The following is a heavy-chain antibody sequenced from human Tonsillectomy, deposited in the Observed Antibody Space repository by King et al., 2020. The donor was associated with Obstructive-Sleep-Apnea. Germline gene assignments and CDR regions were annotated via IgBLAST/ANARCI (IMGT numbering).Heavy chain of an antibody. V-gene: IGHV3-30*04. D-gene: IGHD1-26*01. CDR3: ARDVSDTWEPNYFDS. CDR1: GFTFSSFL. Sequence: CAASGFTFSSFLIHWVRQAPGKGLEWVAVVSSDGTKKYYADSVKGRFTISRVETKNTLYLQMNFLRGDETAVYYFARDVSDTWEPNYFDSWGQGALVTVSS. CDR2: VSSDGTKK. J-gene: IGHJ4*02.